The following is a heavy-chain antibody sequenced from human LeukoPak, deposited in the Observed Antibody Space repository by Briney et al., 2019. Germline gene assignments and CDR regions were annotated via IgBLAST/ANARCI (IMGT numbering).Heavy chain of an antibody. V-gene: IGHV1-18*01. CDR1: GYTFTSYG. Sequence: ASVKVSCKASGYTFTSYGISWVRQAPGLGLEWMGWISTYHGNTNYAQKLQGRVTMTTDTSTSTAYMELRSLRSDDTAVYYCARESIAARLRDYWGQGTLVTVSS. CDR2: ISTYHGNT. J-gene: IGHJ4*02. D-gene: IGHD6-6*01. CDR3: ARESIAARLRDY.